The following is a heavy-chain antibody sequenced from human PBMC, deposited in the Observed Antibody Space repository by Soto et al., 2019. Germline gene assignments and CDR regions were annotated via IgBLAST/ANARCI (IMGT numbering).Heavy chain of an antibody. CDR3: ARGGSSPTSFSEYGIHR. V-gene: IGHV1-3*01. CDR2: ISGDSGET. D-gene: IGHD2-2*01. J-gene: IGHJ6*01. Sequence: QVRVVQSGAEVRKPGASVKVSCKASGFTLRTYTIHWVRQAPGQTPDYMGGISGDSGETKYSQKFLGPVTFTKDTSTNTFYLDLSRSTSEDTAGYYCARGGSSPTSFSEYGIHRWGQGPGVNAPS. CDR1: GFTLRTYT.